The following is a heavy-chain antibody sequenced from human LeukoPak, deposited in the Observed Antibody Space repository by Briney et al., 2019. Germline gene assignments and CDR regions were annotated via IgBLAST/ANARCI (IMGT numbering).Heavy chain of an antibody. Sequence: SETLSLTCTVSGDSFSSYHWSWLRQPPGKGLEWIGYISSRGSTSYNRSLKSRVTISVDTSKNQLSLKLNSVTAADTAVYYCTRVGRGDHTWGSYSCDHWGQGTLVSVSS. V-gene: IGHV4-59*01. D-gene: IGHD3-16*01. J-gene: IGHJ4*02. CDR3: TRVGRGDHTWGSYSCDH. CDR1: GDSFSSYH. CDR2: ISSRGST.